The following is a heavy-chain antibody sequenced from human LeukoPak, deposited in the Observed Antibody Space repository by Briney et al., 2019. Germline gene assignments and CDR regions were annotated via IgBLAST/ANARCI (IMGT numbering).Heavy chain of an antibody. V-gene: IGHV3-33*01. CDR2: IWYDGSNK. CDR1: GFTFSSYG. CDR3: ARGDYYGSPFDY. Sequence: PGGSLRLSCAASGFTFSSYGMHWVRQAPGKGREWVAVIWYDGSNKYYADSVQGRFTISRDNSKNTLYLQMNSLRAEDTAVYYCARGDYYGSPFDYWGQGTLVTVSS. J-gene: IGHJ4*02. D-gene: IGHD3-10*01.